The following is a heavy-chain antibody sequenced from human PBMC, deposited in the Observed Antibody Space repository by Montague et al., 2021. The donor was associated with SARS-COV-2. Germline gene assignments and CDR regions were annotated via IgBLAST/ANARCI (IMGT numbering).Heavy chain of an antibody. V-gene: IGHV4-61*02. J-gene: IGHJ4*02. CDR1: GDSISSGTYY. D-gene: IGHD1-1*01. CDR3: ARGGGNEYRCFDY. Sequence: TLSLTCTVSGDSISSGTYYWSWIRQPAGKGLEWIGCIYTSGGTNYNPSLKSRVTISVDTSNNQFSLNLSSVTAADTAVYYCARGGGNEYRCFDYWGQGTLVTVSS. CDR2: IYTSGGT.